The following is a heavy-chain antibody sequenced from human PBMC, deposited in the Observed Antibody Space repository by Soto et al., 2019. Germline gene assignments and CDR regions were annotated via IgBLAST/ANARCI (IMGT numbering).Heavy chain of an antibody. CDR2: ISAYNGNT. V-gene: IGHV1-18*01. CDR1: GYTFTSYG. Sequence: QVQLVQSGAEVKKPGASVKVSCKAFGYTFTSYGINWVRQAPGHGLEWMGWISAYNGNTNYAQKLQGRVTMTTDTSTSTAYMELRSLRSDDTAVYYCARDYYDRSGYYSAYFDYWGQGTLVTVSS. J-gene: IGHJ4*02. CDR3: ARDYYDRSGYYSAYFDY. D-gene: IGHD3-22*01.